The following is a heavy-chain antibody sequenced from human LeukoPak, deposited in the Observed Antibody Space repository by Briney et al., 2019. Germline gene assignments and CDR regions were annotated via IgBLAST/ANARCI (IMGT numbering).Heavy chain of an antibody. J-gene: IGHJ4*02. Sequence: GASVEVSCKASGYTFTDYTMHWLRQAPGQRLDWMGWINGGSGNTKYSPEFQGRVTITRDTSASTAYMELSSLRSEGTAVYYCANPRYDSSGYYYVDWGQGTLVTVSS. CDR1: GYTFTDYT. CDR2: INGGSGNT. CDR3: ANPRYDSSGYYYVD. D-gene: IGHD3-22*01. V-gene: IGHV1-3*01.